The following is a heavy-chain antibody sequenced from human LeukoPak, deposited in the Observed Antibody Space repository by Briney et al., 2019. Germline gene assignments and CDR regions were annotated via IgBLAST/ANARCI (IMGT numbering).Heavy chain of an antibody. D-gene: IGHD3-22*01. Sequence: GGSLRLSCAASGFSFSTYAMSWVRQAPGKGLEWVSAISGSASGVTTYYADSVKGRFTISRDNAKNSLYLQMNSLRAEDTAVYYCARDQGSSGYSSNWYFDLWGRGTLVTVSS. V-gene: IGHV3-23*01. CDR1: GFSFSTYA. CDR3: ARDQGSSGYSSNWYFDL. J-gene: IGHJ2*01. CDR2: ISGSASGVTT.